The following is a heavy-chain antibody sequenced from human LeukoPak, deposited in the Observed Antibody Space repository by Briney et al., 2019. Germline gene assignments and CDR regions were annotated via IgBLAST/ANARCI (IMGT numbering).Heavy chain of an antibody. V-gene: IGHV3-48*01. CDR1: GFTFSSYS. D-gene: IGHD6-13*01. Sequence: GGSLRLSCAASGFTFSSYSMNWVRQAPGKGLEWVSYISSSSSTIYYADSVKGRFTISRDNAKNSLYLQMNSLRAEDTAVYYCARDRAGYSSSWTFDYWGQGTLVTVSS. CDR3: ARDRAGYSSSWTFDY. J-gene: IGHJ4*02. CDR2: ISSSSSTI.